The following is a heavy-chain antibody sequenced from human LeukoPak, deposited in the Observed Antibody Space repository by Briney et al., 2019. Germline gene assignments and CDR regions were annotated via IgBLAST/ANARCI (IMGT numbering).Heavy chain of an antibody. CDR1: GFTFSSYA. V-gene: IGHV3-30-3*01. D-gene: IGHD3-10*01. CDR2: ISYDGSNK. CDR3: ARSVMWKDPLWS. Sequence: GGSLRLSCAASGFTFSSYAMHWVRQAPGKGLEWVAVISYDGSNKYYADSVKGRFTISRDNSKNTLYLQMNSLRAEDTAVYYCARSVMWKDPLWSWGQGTLVTVSS. J-gene: IGHJ5*02.